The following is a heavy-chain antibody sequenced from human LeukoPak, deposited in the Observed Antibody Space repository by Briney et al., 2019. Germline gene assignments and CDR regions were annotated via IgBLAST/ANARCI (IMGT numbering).Heavy chain of an antibody. CDR3: AKDWIQFNRVFDCFDS. Sequence: GGSLRLSCATSGFPFETNAMSWVRQAPGKGLEWVATIGNTETFYADSVTGRFTISRDNSKNTVILQMNRLRVEDTAIYYCAKDWIQFNRVFDCFDSWGQGTLVTVSS. CDR2: IGNTET. V-gene: IGHV3-23*01. D-gene: IGHD5-18*01. J-gene: IGHJ4*02. CDR1: GFPFETNA.